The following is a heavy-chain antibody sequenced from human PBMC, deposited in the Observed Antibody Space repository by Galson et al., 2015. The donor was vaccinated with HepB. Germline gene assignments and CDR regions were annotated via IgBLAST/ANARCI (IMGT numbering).Heavy chain of an antibody. Sequence: SLRLSCAASGFTFSSYGMHWVRQAPGKGLEWVAFIRYDGSNKYYADSVKGRFTISRDNSKNTLYLQMNSLRAEDTAVYYCAKDLWVLLPSDAFDIWGQGTMVTVSS. CDR3: AKDLWVLLPSDAFDI. D-gene: IGHD3-22*01. CDR2: IRYDGSNK. V-gene: IGHV3-30*02. CDR1: GFTFSSYG. J-gene: IGHJ3*02.